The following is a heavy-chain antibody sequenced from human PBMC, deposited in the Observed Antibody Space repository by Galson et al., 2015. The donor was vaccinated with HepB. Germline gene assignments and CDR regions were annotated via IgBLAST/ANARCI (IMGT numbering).Heavy chain of an antibody. CDR3: ARVGYSSGWYSYYYYMDV. J-gene: IGHJ6*03. D-gene: IGHD6-19*01. Sequence: SLRLSCAASGFTFSSYSMNWVRQAPGKGLEWVSSISSSSSYIYYADSVKGRFTISRDNAKNSLYLQMNSLRAEDTAVYYCARVGYSSGWYSYYYYMDVWGKGTTVTVSS. V-gene: IGHV3-21*01. CDR2: ISSSSSYI. CDR1: GFTFSSYS.